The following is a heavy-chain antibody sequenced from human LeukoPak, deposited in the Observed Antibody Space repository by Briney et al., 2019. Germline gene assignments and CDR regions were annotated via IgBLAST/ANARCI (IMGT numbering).Heavy chain of an antibody. D-gene: IGHD3-9*01. CDR3: ARLDILPGYYNGYNDY. CDR2: IYPGDSDT. J-gene: IGHJ4*02. Sequence: GESLKISCKGSGYSFTSYWIGWVRQMPGKGLEWMGIIYPGDSDTRYSPSFQGQVTISADKSISTAYLQWSSLKASDTAMYYCARLDILPGYYNGYNDYWGQGTLVSVPS. CDR1: GYSFTSYW. V-gene: IGHV5-51*01.